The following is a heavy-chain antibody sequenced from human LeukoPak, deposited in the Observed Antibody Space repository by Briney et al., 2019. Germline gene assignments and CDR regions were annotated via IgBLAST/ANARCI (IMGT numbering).Heavy chain of an antibody. CDR1: GGTFSSYA. V-gene: IGHV1-69*05. Sequence: SVKVSCKASGGTFSSYAISWVRQAPGQGLEWMGGIIPIFGTANYAQKFQGRVTITTDESTSTAYMELSSLRSEDTAVYYCARIDYYDSRGGNWFDPWGQGTLVTVSS. D-gene: IGHD3-22*01. CDR2: IIPIFGTA. J-gene: IGHJ5*02. CDR3: ARIDYYDSRGGNWFDP.